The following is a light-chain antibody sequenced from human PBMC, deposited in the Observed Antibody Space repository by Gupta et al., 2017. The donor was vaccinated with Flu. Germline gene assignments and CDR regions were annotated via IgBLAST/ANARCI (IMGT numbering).Light chain of an antibody. Sequence: DRATLSCRARQSITNHFLAWYQQKPGQAPSLLIYGASNRATGIPDRFSGSGSGTDFTLTISRLEPEDFAVYYCQQYAASPRTFGQGTKVEIK. J-gene: IGKJ1*01. CDR2: GAS. CDR1: QSITNHF. V-gene: IGKV3-20*01. CDR3: QQYAASPRT.